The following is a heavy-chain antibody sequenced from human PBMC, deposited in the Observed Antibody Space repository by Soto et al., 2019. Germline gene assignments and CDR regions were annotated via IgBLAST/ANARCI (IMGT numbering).Heavy chain of an antibody. CDR1: GFTFSSYG. CDR2: ISYDGSNK. D-gene: IGHD6-6*01. V-gene: IGHV3-30*18. CDR3: AKVTPDVYSSSYWFDP. Sequence: GGSLRLSCAASGFTFSSYGMHWVRLAPGKGLEWVAVISYDGSNKYYADSVKGRFTISRDNSKNTLYLQMNSLRAEDTAVYYCAKVTPDVYSSSYWFDPWGQGTLVTVSS. J-gene: IGHJ5*02.